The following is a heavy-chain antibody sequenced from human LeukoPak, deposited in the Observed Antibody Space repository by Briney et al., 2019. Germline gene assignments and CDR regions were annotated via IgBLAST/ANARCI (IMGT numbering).Heavy chain of an antibody. J-gene: IGHJ6*02. D-gene: IGHD4-23*01. CDR2: IYPSDSGT. CDR3: ARATVGKPTYYYYGMDV. CDR1: GCSFTDYW. Sequence: GESLKISCKTGGCSFTDYWIGCVRQMPGKGLEWMGFIYPSDSGTRYSPSFQGQVTISADKSISTAYLQWSSLKASDTAMYYCARATVGKPTYYYYGMDVWGQGTTVTVSS. V-gene: IGHV5-51*01.